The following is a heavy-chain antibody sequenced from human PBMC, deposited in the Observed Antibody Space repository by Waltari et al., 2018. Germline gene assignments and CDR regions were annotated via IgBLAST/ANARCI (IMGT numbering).Heavy chain of an antibody. J-gene: IGHJ6*02. V-gene: IGHV4-59*08. CDR3: ARWAYTVTTTKYYYDGMDV. D-gene: IGHD4-4*01. Sequence: QVQLQESGPGLVKPSENLSLTCTVSGGPISSYYWSWLRQPPGKGLEWIGYIYYSGRTNYNPSRKRRVTISVDTSKIQFSLKLSSVTAADTAVYYCARWAYTVTTTKYYYDGMDVWGQGTTVTVSS. CDR1: GGPISSYY. CDR2: IYYSGRT.